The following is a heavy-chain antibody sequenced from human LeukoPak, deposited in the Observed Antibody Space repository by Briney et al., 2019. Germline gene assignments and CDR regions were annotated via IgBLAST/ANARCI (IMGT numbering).Heavy chain of an antibody. CDR2: INPNSGDT. CDR3: ARTLRYSDWSLAGAFDY. D-gene: IGHD3-9*01. V-gene: IGHV1-2*02. J-gene: IGHJ4*02. CDR1: GYTFTSYA. Sequence: ASVKVSCKASGYTFTSYAMNWVRQAPGQGLEWIGWINPNSGDTNYAQKFQGRVTMTRDTSISTAYMELSRLRSDDTAVYYCARTLRYSDWSLAGAFDYWGQGTLVTVSS.